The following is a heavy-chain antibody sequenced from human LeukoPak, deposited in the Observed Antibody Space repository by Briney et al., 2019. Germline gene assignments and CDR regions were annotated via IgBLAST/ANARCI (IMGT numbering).Heavy chain of an antibody. V-gene: IGHV1-46*03. CDR3: AREAPQSIAAAGLDY. J-gene: IGHJ4*02. Sequence: ASVKVSFKASGYTFTSYYMHWVRQAPGQGLEWLGIINPSGGSTSYAQKFQGRVTMTRDTSTSTVYMELSSLRSEDTAVYYCAREAPQSIAAAGLDYWGQGTLVTVSS. D-gene: IGHD6-13*01. CDR1: GYTFTSYY. CDR2: INPSGGST.